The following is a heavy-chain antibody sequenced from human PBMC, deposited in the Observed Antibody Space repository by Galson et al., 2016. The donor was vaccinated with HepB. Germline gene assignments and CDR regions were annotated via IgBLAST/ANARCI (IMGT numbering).Heavy chain of an antibody. D-gene: IGHD6-19*01. Sequence: SLRLSCAGSGFTSSTPWMNWVRQAPGKGLEWVANIKEDGSETNYVDSVKGRFTISGDNADKSVYLQMNSLRVEDTAVYYCAYGSGWDFDYWGQGTLVTVSS. V-gene: IGHV3-7*03. CDR3: AYGSGWDFDY. J-gene: IGHJ4*02. CDR1: GFTSSTPW. CDR2: IKEDGSET.